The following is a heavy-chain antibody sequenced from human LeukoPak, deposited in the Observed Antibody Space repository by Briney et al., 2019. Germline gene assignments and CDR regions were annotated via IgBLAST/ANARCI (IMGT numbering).Heavy chain of an antibody. V-gene: IGHV1-69*05. Sequence: SVKVSCEASGGTFSSYAISWVRQAPGQGLEWMGGIIPIFGTANYAQKFQGRVTITTDESTSTAYMELSSLRSEDTAVYYCARHPKKAVAGLYNWGQGTLVTVS. J-gene: IGHJ4*02. D-gene: IGHD6-19*01. CDR1: GGTFSSYA. CDR3: ARHPKKAVAGLYN. CDR2: IIPIFGTA.